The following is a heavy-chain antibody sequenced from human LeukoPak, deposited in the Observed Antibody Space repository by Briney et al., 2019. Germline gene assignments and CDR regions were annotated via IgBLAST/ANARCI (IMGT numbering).Heavy chain of an antibody. CDR3: ARGMVVAATPNWFDP. J-gene: IGHJ5*02. Sequence: SETLSLTCAVYGGSFSGYYWSWIRQPPGKGLEWIGEINHSGSTNYNPSLKSRVTISVDTSKNQFSLKLSSVTAADTAVYYCARGMVVAATPNWFDPWGQGTL. CDR1: GGSFSGYY. D-gene: IGHD2-15*01. V-gene: IGHV4-34*01. CDR2: INHSGST.